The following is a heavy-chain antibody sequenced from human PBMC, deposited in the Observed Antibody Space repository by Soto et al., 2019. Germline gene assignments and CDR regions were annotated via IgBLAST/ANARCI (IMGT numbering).Heavy chain of an antibody. CDR3: ARHVKNYDILTGYSPYYYGMDV. CDR1: GGSISSGGYS. CDR2: IYYSGST. Sequence: PSETLSLTCAVSGGSISSGGYSWSRIRQPPGKGLEWIGYIYYSGSTNYNPSLKSRVTISVDTSKNQSSLKLSSVTAADTAVYYCARHVKNYDILTGYSPYYYGMDVWGQGTTVTVSS. J-gene: IGHJ6*02. V-gene: IGHV4-61*08. D-gene: IGHD3-9*01.